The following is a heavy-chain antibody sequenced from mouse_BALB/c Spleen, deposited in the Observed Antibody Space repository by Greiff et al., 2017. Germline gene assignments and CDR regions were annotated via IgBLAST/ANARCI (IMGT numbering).Heavy chain of an antibody. D-gene: IGHD3-1*01. V-gene: IGHV3-6*02. Sequence: DVKLQESGPGLVKPSQSLSLTCSVTGYSITSGYYWNWIRQFPGNKLEWMGYISYDGSNNYNPSLKNRISITRDTSKNQFFLKLNSVTTEDTATYYCAGYNYWGQGTTLTVSS. CDR2: ISYDGSN. CDR1: GYSITSGYY. J-gene: IGHJ2*01. CDR3: AGYNY.